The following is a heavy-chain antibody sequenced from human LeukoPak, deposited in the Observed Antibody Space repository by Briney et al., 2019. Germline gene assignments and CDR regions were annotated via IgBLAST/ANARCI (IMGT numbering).Heavy chain of an antibody. D-gene: IGHD4-11*01. CDR3: AKDIQRGFDYTNSLDY. J-gene: IGHJ4*02. CDR2: IWSDGTNK. CDR1: GFMFTDYG. Sequence: PGGSLRLSCAASGFMFTDYGMHWVRQAPGKGLEWVAVIWSDGTNKYYSDSVKGRFAIFRDDSNDMVYLQMNRLRAEDTAVYYCAKDIQRGFDYTNSLDYWGQGTLVTVSS. V-gene: IGHV3-33*06.